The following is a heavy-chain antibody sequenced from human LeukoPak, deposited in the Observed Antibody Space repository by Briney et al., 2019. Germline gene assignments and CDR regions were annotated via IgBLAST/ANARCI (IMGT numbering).Heavy chain of an antibody. CDR1: GFTFSSYG. Sequence: GGSLRLSCSASGFTFSSYGMHWVRQAPGKGLEWVAVIWYDGSNKYYADSVKGRFTISRDNAKNTLDLQMNSLRAEDTAVYYCARGGSPPEALGDAFDIWGQGTLVTVTS. V-gene: IGHV3-33*08. CDR3: ARGGSPPEALGDAFDI. D-gene: IGHD1-26*01. CDR2: IWYDGSNK. J-gene: IGHJ3*02.